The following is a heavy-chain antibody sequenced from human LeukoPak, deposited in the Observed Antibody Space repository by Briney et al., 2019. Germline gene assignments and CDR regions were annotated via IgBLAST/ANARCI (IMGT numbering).Heavy chain of an antibody. CDR1: GFTFSSYG. CDR3: AKDSSMTPVDY. J-gene: IGHJ4*02. V-gene: IGHV3-30*02. Sequence: PGGSLRLSCAASGFTFSSYGMHWVRQAPGKGLEWVAFIRYDGSNKYYADSVKGRFTISRDNSKNTLYLQVNSLRAEDTAVYYCAKDSSMTPVDYWGQGTLVTVSS. D-gene: IGHD2-2*01. CDR2: IRYDGSNK.